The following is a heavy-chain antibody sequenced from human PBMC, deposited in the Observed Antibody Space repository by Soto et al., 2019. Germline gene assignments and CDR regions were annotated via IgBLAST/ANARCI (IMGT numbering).Heavy chain of an antibody. Sequence: GGSLRLSCAASVFTFSSYSMNWVRQAPGKGLEWVSSISSSSSYIYYADSVKGRFTISRDNAKNSLYLQMNSLRAEDTAVYYCARVPVVVVVAATPPDHWFDPWGQGTLVTVSS. V-gene: IGHV3-21*01. CDR2: ISSSSSYI. CDR1: VFTFSSYS. D-gene: IGHD2-15*01. CDR3: ARVPVVVVVAATPPDHWFDP. J-gene: IGHJ5*02.